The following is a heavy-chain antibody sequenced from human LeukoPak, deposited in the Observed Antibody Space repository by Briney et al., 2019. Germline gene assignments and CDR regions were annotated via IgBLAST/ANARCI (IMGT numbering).Heavy chain of an antibody. CDR2: IYYSGST. CDR3: ARDPYDYVWGSYRIHYYFDY. J-gene: IGHJ4*02. V-gene: IGHV4-59*01. Sequence: PSETLSLTCTVSGGSISSYYWSWIRQPPGKGLEWIGYIYYSGSTNYNPSLKSRVTISVDTSKNQFSLKLTSVTAADTAVYYCARDPYDYVWGSYRIHYYFDYWGQGTLVTVSS. CDR1: GGSISSYY. D-gene: IGHD3-16*02.